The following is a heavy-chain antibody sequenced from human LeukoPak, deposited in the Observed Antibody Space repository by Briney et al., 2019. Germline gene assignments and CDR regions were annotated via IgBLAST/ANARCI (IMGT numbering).Heavy chain of an antibody. V-gene: IGHV3-30*18. Sequence: GRSLRLSCAASGFTFSSYGMHWVRKAPGKGLEWVAVISYDGSNKYYADSVKGRFTISRDNSKNTLYLQMNSLRAEDTAVYYCTKDPNGDYVGAFDPWGQGTLVTVSS. J-gene: IGHJ5*02. CDR3: TKDPNGDYVGAFDP. CDR1: GFTFSSYG. CDR2: ISYDGSNK. D-gene: IGHD4-17*01.